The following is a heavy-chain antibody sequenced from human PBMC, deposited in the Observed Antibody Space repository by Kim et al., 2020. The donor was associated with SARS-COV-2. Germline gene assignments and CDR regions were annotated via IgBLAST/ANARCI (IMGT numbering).Heavy chain of an antibody. J-gene: IGHJ4*02. CDR3: ARAAEIWDYYGSGTLLSEFDY. CDR2: IYYSGST. CDR1: GGSISSYY. Sequence: SETLSLTCTVSGGSISSYYWSWIRQPPGKGLEWIGYIYYSGSTNYNPSLKSRVTISVDTSKNQFSLKLSSVTAADTAVYYCARAAEIWDYYGSGTLLSEFDYWGQGTLVTVSS. V-gene: IGHV4-59*13. D-gene: IGHD3-10*01.